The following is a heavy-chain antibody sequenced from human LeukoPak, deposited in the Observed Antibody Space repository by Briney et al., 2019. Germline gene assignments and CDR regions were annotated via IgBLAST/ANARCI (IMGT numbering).Heavy chain of an antibody. Sequence: GGSLRLSCAASGFTFSSYSMNWVRQAPGKGLEWVSAISGSGGSTYYADSVKGRFTISRDNSKNTLYLQMNSLRAEDTAVYYCAKVFGGYCSGGSCYKMDYFDYWGQGTLVTVSS. CDR1: GFTFSSYS. CDR2: ISGSGGST. CDR3: AKVFGGYCSGGSCYKMDYFDY. J-gene: IGHJ4*02. D-gene: IGHD2-15*01. V-gene: IGHV3-23*01.